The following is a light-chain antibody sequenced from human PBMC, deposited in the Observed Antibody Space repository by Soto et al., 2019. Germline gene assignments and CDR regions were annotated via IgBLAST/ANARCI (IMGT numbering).Light chain of an antibody. CDR1: QSVSVY. J-gene: IGKJ5*01. CDR2: DAS. CDR3: QQRYNWPPIT. Sequence: EIVLTQSPATLSLSPGERATLSCRASQSVSVYLAWFQQKPGHAPRLLIYDASNRATGIPARFSGSGSGTDFTLTISSLEPEDFAVYYCQQRYNWPPITFGQGTRLEIK. V-gene: IGKV3-11*01.